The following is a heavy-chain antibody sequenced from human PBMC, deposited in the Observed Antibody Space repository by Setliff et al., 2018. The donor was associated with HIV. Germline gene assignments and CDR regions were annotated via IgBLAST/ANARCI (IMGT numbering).Heavy chain of an antibody. Sequence: SETLSLTCTVSGGSVSSSSYYWGWIRQPPGKGLEWIGSIYYRGSTYYNPSLKSRVTISVDTSKNQFFLKLSSVNAADTAVYYCARHCSGGTCYGFYFDYWGQGTLVTVSS. D-gene: IGHD2-15*01. J-gene: IGHJ4*02. CDR3: ARHCSGGTCYGFYFDY. CDR2: IYYRGST. CDR1: GGSVSSSSYY. V-gene: IGHV4-39*01.